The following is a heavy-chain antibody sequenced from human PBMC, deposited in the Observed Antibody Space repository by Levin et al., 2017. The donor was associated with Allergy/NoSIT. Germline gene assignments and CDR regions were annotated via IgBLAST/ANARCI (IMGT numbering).Heavy chain of an antibody. J-gene: IGHJ6*02. V-gene: IGHV3-21*01. CDR3: ASWAMYHYDRSAFDYFYYARDV. CDR2: ISVGGNYI. Sequence: GESLKISCAASGILFSSYDMNWVRQAPGKGLEWVSSISVGGNYIYYADSVKGRFTISRDNAKNSLFLQMNSLRAEDTAVYYCASWAMYHYDRSAFDYFYYARDVWGQGTTVTVSS. CDR1: GILFSSYD. D-gene: IGHD3-22*01.